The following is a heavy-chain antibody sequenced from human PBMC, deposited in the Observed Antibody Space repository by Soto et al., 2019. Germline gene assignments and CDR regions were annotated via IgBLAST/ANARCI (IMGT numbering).Heavy chain of an antibody. J-gene: IGHJ5*02. Sequence: SETLSLTCAVSGGSISSGGYSWSWIRQPPGKGLECIGYIYHSVSTYYNPSLKSRVTISVDRSKNQFSLKLSSVTAADTAVYYCARVPGPWGQGTLVTVPS. V-gene: IGHV4-30-2*01. CDR3: ARVPGP. CDR2: IYHSVST. CDR1: GGSISSGGYS. D-gene: IGHD3-10*01.